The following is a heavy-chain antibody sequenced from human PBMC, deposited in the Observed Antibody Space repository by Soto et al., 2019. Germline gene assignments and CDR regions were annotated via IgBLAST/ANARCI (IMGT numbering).Heavy chain of an antibody. CDR1: GGSFSGYY. D-gene: IGHD4-17*01. J-gene: IGHJ4*02. CDR3: ARGLPSTVIYGDYIFDS. Sequence: PSETLSLTCAVYGGSFSGYYWSWIRQPPGKGLEWIGEINHSGSTNYNPSLKSRVTISVDTSKNQFSLELSSVTVADTAVYYCARGLPSTVIYGDYIFDSWGQGTLVTVSS. CDR2: INHSGST. V-gene: IGHV4-34*01.